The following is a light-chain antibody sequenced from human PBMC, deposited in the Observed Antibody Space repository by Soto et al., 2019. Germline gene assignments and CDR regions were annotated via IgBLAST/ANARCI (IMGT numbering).Light chain of an antibody. CDR2: GAS. CDR3: QQYHSWWA. J-gene: IGKJ1*01. CDR1: QSVCSN. Sequence: EIVMTQSPATLSVSPGEGATLSCRASQSVCSNLTWYQQRPGQAPRLLIYGASTRATGVPDRFSGSGSGTEFTLTISSLQSEDSAVYYCQQYHSWWAFGQGTKVEIK. V-gene: IGKV3-15*01.